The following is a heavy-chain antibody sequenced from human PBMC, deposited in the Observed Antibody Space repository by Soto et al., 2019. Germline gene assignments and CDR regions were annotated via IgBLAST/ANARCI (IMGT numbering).Heavy chain of an antibody. CDR3: ARDFXAYHIEAAAGRRDWFDP. CDR2: INPNSGGT. Sequence: ASVKVSCKAPGYTFTGYYMHWVRQAPGQGLEWMGWINPNSGGTNYAQKFQGRVTMTRDTSISTAYMELSRLRSDDTAVYYCARDFXAYHIEAAAGRRDWFDPWGQGTLVTVSS. V-gene: IGHV1-2*02. CDR1: GYTFTGYY. J-gene: IGHJ5*02. D-gene: IGHD6-13*01.